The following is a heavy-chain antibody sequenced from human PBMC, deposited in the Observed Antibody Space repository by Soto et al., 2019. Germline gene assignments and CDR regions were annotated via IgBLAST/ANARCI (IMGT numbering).Heavy chain of an antibody. CDR2: ISYDGSNN. CDR3: ARVGGYYDILTGPFDY. V-gene: IGHV3-30-3*01. D-gene: IGHD3-9*01. Sequence: QVQLVESGGGVVQPGRSLRLSCAASGFTFTAYAMLWVRQAPGKGLEWVAVISYDGSNNFYADSVKGRFTISRDNSKNTLDLQMNSLRAEDTAVYYCARVGGYYDILTGPFDYWGPGTLVTVSS. CDR1: GFTFTAYA. J-gene: IGHJ4*02.